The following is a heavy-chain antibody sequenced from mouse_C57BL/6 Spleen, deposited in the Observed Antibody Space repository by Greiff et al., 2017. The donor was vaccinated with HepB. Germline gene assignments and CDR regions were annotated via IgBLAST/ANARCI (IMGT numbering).Heavy chain of an antibody. V-gene: IGHV1-59*01. Sequence: QVQLQQPGAELVRPGTSVKLSCKASGYTFTSYWMHWVEQRPGQGLEWIGVIDPSDSYTNYNQKFKGKATLTVDTSSSTAYMQLSSLTSEDSAVYYCARGGYSNYFDYWGQGTTLTVSS. J-gene: IGHJ2*01. CDR3: ARGGYSNYFDY. CDR1: GYTFTSYW. CDR2: IDPSDSYT. D-gene: IGHD2-5*01.